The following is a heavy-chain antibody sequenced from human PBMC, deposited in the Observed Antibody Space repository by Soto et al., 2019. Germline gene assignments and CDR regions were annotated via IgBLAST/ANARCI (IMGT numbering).Heavy chain of an antibody. Sequence: SETLSLTCAVYGGSFSGYYWSWIRQPPGKGLEWIGEINHSGSTNYNPSLKSRVTISVDTSKNQFSLKLSSVTAADTAVYYCARGQNVVDYWGQGTLVTVSS. CDR2: INHSGST. CDR3: ARGQNVVDY. CDR1: GGSFSGYY. V-gene: IGHV4-34*01. J-gene: IGHJ4*02. D-gene: IGHD3-16*01.